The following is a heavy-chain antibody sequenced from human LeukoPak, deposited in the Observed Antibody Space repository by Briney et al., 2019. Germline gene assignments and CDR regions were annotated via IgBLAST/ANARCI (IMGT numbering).Heavy chain of an antibody. Sequence: ASVKVSCKASGYTFTSYGISWVRQAPGQGLEWMGIINPSGGSTSYAQKFQGRVTMTRDMSTSTVYMELRSLTSDDTAVYYCARAGYIITGTTTRPTYNWFDPWGEGTLVTVSS. CDR3: ARAGYIITGTTTRPTYNWFDP. CDR2: INPSGGST. J-gene: IGHJ5*02. CDR1: GYTFTSYG. V-gene: IGHV1-46*01. D-gene: IGHD1-20*01.